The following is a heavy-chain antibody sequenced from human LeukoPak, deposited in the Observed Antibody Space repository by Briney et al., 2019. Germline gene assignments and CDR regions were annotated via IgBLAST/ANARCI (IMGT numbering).Heavy chain of an antibody. CDR2: IYYSGST. D-gene: IGHD6-25*01. Sequence: SETLSLTCTVSGGSISSHYWSWIRQPPGKGLEWRWYIYYSGSTNYNPSLKSRVAISVDTSKNQFSLQLSYVTAADTAVYYCASVARPSRGYYYYYKDVWGNGTTVTASS. CDR1: GGSISSHY. J-gene: IGHJ6*03. CDR3: ASVARPSRGYYYYYKDV. V-gene: IGHV4-59*11.